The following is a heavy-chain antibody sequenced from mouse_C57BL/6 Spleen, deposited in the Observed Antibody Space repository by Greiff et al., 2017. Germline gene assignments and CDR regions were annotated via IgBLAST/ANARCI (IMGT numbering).Heavy chain of an antibody. CDR1: GFNIKDDY. D-gene: IGHD1-1*01. Sequence: EVQLVESGAELVRPGASVKLSCTASGFNIKDDYMHWVKQRPEQGLEWIGWIDPENGDTEYASKFQGKATITADTSSNTAYLQLSSLTSEDTAVYYCTTDYYGSSYERVYFDYWGQGTTLTVSS. J-gene: IGHJ2*01. V-gene: IGHV14-4*01. CDR2: IDPENGDT. CDR3: TTDYYGSSYERVYFDY.